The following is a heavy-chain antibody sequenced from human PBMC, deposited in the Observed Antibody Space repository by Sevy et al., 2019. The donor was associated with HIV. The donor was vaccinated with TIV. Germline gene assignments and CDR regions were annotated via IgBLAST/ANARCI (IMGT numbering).Heavy chain of an antibody. D-gene: IGHD3-16*02. CDR1: GFTFSNIA. V-gene: IGHV3-30-3*01. CDR3: ARGSHLITFGGLIVVDGIDY. CDR2: ISNDGSNK. Sequence: GGSLRLSCAASGFTFSNIAIHWVRQAPGKGLEWVSVISNDGSNKDYADSVKGRFTGSRDNSRTTLFLQLNSLRAEDTAVYYCARGSHLITFGGLIVVDGIDYWGQGTLVTVSS. J-gene: IGHJ4*02.